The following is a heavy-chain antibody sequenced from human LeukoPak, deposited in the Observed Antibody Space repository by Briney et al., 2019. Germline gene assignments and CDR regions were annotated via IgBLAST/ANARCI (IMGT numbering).Heavy chain of an antibody. CDR1: GGSISGSSSY. J-gene: IGHJ4*02. Sequence: SETLSLTCSVSGGSISGSSSYWGWIRQPPGTGLEWIGSIYYSGSTYDNPALKSRVTISVDTSKNQFSLRLSSVTAADTAVYYCARQGPSGTSNWGQGTLVTVSS. V-gene: IGHV4-39*01. D-gene: IGHD1-26*01. CDR3: ARQGPSGTSN. CDR2: IYYSGST.